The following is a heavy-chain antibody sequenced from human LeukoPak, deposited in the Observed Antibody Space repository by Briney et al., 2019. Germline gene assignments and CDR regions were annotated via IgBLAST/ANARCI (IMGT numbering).Heavy chain of an antibody. CDR2: IYPGDSDT. D-gene: IGHD3-22*01. CDR3: ARSGSSGYYRPPDY. V-gene: IGHV5-51*01. CDR1: GYSFVSHW. Sequence: GESLKISCKTSGYSFVSHWIVWVRQMPGKGLEWLGIIYPGDSDTRYSPSFQGQVTISVDKSITTAYLQWSSLKASDTAMYYCARSGSSGYYRPPDYWGQGTLVTVSS. J-gene: IGHJ4*02.